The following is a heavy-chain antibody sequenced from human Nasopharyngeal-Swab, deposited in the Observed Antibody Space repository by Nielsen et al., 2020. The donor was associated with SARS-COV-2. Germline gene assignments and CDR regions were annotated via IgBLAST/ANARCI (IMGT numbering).Heavy chain of an antibody. J-gene: IGHJ4*02. CDR3: AREGRDGFDY. V-gene: IGHV3-7*01. CDR1: GFTLGNYW. CDR2: IKQDGSEM. Sequence: GSLRLSCAASGFTLGNYWMTWVRQAPGKGLEWVANIKQDGSEMYYVDSVKGRFTISRDNAKNSLYLQMNSLRVEDTAVYNCAREGRDGFDYWGQGTLVTVSS. D-gene: IGHD5-24*01.